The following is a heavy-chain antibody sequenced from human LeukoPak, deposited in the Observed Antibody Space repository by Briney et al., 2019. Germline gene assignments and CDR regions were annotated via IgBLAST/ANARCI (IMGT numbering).Heavy chain of an antibody. CDR3: ARVLPLQYYDGSGCYDY. D-gene: IGHD3-22*01. CDR2: ISAYNGNT. CDR1: GYTFTSYG. Sequence: ASVKVSCKASGYTFTSYGISWVRQAPGQGLEWMGWISAYNGNTNYAQKLQGRVTMTTDTSTSTAYMELRSLRSDDTAVYYCARVLPLQYYDGSGCYDYWGQGTLVTVSS. J-gene: IGHJ4*02. V-gene: IGHV1-18*01.